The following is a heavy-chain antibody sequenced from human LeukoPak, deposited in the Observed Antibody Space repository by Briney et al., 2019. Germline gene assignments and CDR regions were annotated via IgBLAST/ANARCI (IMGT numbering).Heavy chain of an antibody. CDR1: GFTFSSYG. V-gene: IGHV3-30*18. CDR2: ISYDGSNK. D-gene: IGHD6-13*01. Sequence: PGRSLRLSCAASGFTFSSYGMHWVRQAPGKGLEWVAVISYDGSNKYYADSVKGRFTISRDNSKNTLYLQMNSLRAEDTAVYYCAKDRVAAAGVTNYFDYWGQGTLVTVSS. CDR3: AKDRVAAAGVTNYFDY. J-gene: IGHJ4*02.